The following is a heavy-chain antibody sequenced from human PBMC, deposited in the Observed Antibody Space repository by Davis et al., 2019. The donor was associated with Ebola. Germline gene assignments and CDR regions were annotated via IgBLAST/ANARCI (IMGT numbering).Heavy chain of an antibody. CDR3: ARGNGQNYGSALDY. J-gene: IGHJ4*02. V-gene: IGHV3-23*01. D-gene: IGHD3-10*01. CDR2: ISGSGSNT. Sequence: GESLKISCAASGFTFNTYAMNWVRQAPGKGLEWVSAISGSGSNTYYADSVKGRFTISRDNSKNTLYLEMNSLRVEDTAVYYCARGNGQNYGSALDYWGQRTLVTVSS. CDR1: GFTFNTYA.